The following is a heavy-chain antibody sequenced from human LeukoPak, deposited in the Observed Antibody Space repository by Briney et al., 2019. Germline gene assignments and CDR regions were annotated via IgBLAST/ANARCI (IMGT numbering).Heavy chain of an antibody. CDR2: ISAYNGNT. CDR3: ARDRGRYCSSTSCYDFDY. V-gene: IGHV1-18*01. CDR1: GYTFTSYG. Sequence: VKVSCKASGYTFTSYGISWVRQAPGQGLEWMGWISAYNGNTNYAQKLQGRVTMTTDTSTSTAYMELRSLRSDDTAVYYCARDRGRYCSSTSCYDFDYWGQGTLVTVSS. J-gene: IGHJ4*02. D-gene: IGHD2-2*01.